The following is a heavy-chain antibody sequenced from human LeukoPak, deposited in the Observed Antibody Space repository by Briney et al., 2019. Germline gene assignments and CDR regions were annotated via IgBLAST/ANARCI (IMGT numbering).Heavy chain of an antibody. V-gene: IGHV1-18*01. D-gene: IGHD3-10*01. CDR3: ARDLHRVVVRGVPHYYYYMDV. CDR1: GYTFTSYG. Sequence: ASVKVSCKASGYTFTSYGISWVRQAPGQGLEWMGWISTYNGNTNYAQKLQGRVTMTTDTSTSTAYMELRSLGSDDTAVYYCARDLHRVVVRGVPHYYYYMDVWGKGTTVTISS. J-gene: IGHJ6*03. CDR2: ISTYNGNT.